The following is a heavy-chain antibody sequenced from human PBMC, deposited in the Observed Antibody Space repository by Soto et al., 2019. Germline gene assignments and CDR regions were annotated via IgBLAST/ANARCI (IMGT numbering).Heavy chain of an antibody. CDR3: ARDAVVVVVAATEPYYYGMDV. J-gene: IGHJ6*02. Sequence: SGTLSLTCTFSGGSISSDYWSWIRQPAGKGLEWIGRIYTSGSTNYNPSLKSRVTMSVDTSKNQFSLKLSSVTAADTAVYYCARDAVVVVVAATEPYYYGMDVWGQGNTVTVSS. CDR1: GGSISSDY. D-gene: IGHD2-15*01. CDR2: IYTSGST. V-gene: IGHV4-4*07.